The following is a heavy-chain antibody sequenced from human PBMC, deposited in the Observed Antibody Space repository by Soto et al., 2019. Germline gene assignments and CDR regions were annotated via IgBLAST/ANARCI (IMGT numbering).Heavy chain of an antibody. D-gene: IGHD3-10*01. Sequence: GASVKVSCKASGYTFTSYGISWVRQAPGQGLEWMGWISAYNGNTNYAQKLQGRVTMTTDTSTSTAYMELRSLRSDDTAVYYCARDKLWDWITMVRRKTYYYYYGMDVWGQGTTVTVSS. J-gene: IGHJ6*02. V-gene: IGHV1-18*01. CDR3: ARDKLWDWITMVRRKTYYYYYGMDV. CDR1: GYTFTSYG. CDR2: ISAYNGNT.